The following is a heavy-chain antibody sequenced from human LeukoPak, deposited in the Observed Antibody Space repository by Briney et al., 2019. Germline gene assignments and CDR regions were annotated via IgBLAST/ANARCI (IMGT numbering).Heavy chain of an antibody. Sequence: SETLSLTCTVSGGSISSYYWSWIRQPPGKGLEWIGYIYYSGSTNYNPSLKSRVTISVDTSKNQFSLKLSSVTAADTAVYYCARVDLASYSSGWYYFDYWGQGTLVTVSS. V-gene: IGHV4-59*01. CDR1: GGSISSYY. CDR2: IYYSGST. CDR3: ARVDLASYSSGWYYFDY. D-gene: IGHD6-19*01. J-gene: IGHJ4*02.